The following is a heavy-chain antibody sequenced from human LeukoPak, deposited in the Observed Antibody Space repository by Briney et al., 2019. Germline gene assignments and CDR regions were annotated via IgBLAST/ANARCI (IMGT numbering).Heavy chain of an antibody. Sequence: ASVKVSCKASGHTFTSYDINWVRQATGQGLEWMGWMNPNSGNTGYAQKFQGRVTMTRNTSISTAYMELSSLRSEDTAVYYCAIDYGGNLDYYGMDVWGQGTTVTVSS. CDR2: MNPNSGNT. D-gene: IGHD4-23*01. CDR1: GHTFTSYD. J-gene: IGHJ6*02. CDR3: AIDYGGNLDYYGMDV. V-gene: IGHV1-8*01.